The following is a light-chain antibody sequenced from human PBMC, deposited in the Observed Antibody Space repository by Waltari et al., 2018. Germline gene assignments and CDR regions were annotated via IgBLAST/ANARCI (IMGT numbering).Light chain of an antibody. CDR2: DAS. J-gene: IGKJ3*01. V-gene: IGKV3-11*01. CDR1: QSVTSY. Sequence: EIVLTQSPATLSLSPGERATLPCRASQSVTSYLGWYQQKPGQPPRLLIYDASNRATGIPARFSGSGSGTDFTLTISSLEPEDFAVYYCQQKFTFGPGTKVDIK. CDR3: QQKFT.